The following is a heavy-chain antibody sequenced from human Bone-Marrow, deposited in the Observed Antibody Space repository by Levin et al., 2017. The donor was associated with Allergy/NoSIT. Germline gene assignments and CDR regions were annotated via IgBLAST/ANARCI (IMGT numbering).Heavy chain of an antibody. CDR1: GFTFSSYA. J-gene: IGHJ6*03. Sequence: GGSLRLSCVASGFTFSSYAMSWVRQAPGKGLEWVSSISDSGGSAYYADSVKGRFTISRDNSKNTLYLQMNNLRAEDTAVYYCAKVKVPGGIYRDFYYYYDMDVWGKGTTVTVSS. CDR3: AKVKVPGGIYRDFYYYYDMDV. D-gene: IGHD2-8*02. V-gene: IGHV3-23*01. CDR2: ISDSGGSA.